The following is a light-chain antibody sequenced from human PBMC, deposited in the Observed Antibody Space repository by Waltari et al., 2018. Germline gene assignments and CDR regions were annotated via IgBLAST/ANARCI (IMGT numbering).Light chain of an antibody. V-gene: IGKV1-5*03. CDR3: QQYNSYPWT. Sequence: DIQMTQSPSTLSASVGYRVTITCPARQGLGSWLAWFQQKPGKAPDLLIYKASNLERGGPSRFRGSGYGREFTLTITSLQAENSATYYCQQYNSYPWTFGQGTKLEIK. CDR2: KAS. CDR1: QGLGSW. J-gene: IGKJ2*02.